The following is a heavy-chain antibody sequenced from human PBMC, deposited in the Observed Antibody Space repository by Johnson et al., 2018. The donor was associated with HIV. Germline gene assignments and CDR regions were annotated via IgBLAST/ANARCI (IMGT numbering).Heavy chain of an antibody. CDR2: INWNGGST. CDR1: GFTFSSYG. Sequence: VQLVESGGVVVQPGGSLRLSCAASGFTFSSYGMHWVRQAPGKGLEWVSGINWNGGSTGYADSVKGRFTISRDNAKNSLYLQMNSLRAEDTALYYCASGSGSYGGNSAFDIWGQGTMVTVSS. CDR3: ASGSGSYGGNSAFDI. D-gene: IGHD1-26*01. J-gene: IGHJ3*02. V-gene: IGHV3-20*04.